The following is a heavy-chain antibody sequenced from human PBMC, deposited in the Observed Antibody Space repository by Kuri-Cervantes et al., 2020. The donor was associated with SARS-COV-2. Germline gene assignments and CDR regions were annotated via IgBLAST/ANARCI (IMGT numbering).Heavy chain of an antibody. CDR2: INHSGST. V-gene: IGHV4-34*01. CDR1: GGSFSGYY. J-gene: IGHJ5*02. D-gene: IGHD6-13*01. CDR3: AILRSTIAAAGSPPNWYDP. Sequence: SETLSLTCAVYGGSFSGYYWSWIRQPPGKGLEWIGEINHSGSTNYNPSLKSRVTISVDTSKKQFSLKLSSVPAADTAVYYCAILRSTIAAAGSPPNWYDPCDQATLTVSS.